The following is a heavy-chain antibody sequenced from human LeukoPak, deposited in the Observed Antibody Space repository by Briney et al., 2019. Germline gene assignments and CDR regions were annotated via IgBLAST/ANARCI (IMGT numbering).Heavy chain of an antibody. J-gene: IGHJ5*02. Sequence: GASVKVSCKASVGTFSSDAISWVRQAPVHGLEWMGGIIPIFGTAKYAQKFQGRVTINADEPTSTADMELSSLRSEETAVYYCARGQLVGTWGQGTLVTVSS. CDR2: IIPIFGTA. CDR1: VGTFSSDA. V-gene: IGHV1-69*13. CDR3: ARGQLVGT. D-gene: IGHD6-6*01.